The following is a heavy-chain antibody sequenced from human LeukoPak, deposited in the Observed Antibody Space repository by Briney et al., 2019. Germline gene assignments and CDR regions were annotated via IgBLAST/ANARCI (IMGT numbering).Heavy chain of an antibody. CDR3: ARSAGYQLLEGYYYYMDV. CDR1: GYTFTGYY. Sequence: GASVKVSCKASGYTFTGYYMHWVRQAPGQGLEWMGWINPNSGGTNYAQKFQGWVTMTRDTSISTAYMELSRLRSDDAAVYYCARSAGYQLLEGYYYYMDVWGKGTTVTVSS. V-gene: IGHV1-2*04. J-gene: IGHJ6*03. D-gene: IGHD2-2*01. CDR2: INPNSGGT.